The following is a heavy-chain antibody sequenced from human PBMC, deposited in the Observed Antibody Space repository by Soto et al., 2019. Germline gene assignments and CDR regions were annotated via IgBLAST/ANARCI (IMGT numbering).Heavy chain of an antibody. Sequence: SETLSLTCTVSGGSISSSSYYWGWIRQPPGKGLEWIGSIYYSGSTYYNPSLKSRVTISEDTSKNQFSLKLTSVTAADTAVYYCARTDWLLYYFDYWGQGTLVTVSS. CDR1: GGSISSSSYY. V-gene: IGHV4-39*01. CDR3: ARTDWLLYYFDY. J-gene: IGHJ4*02. CDR2: IYYSGST. D-gene: IGHD3-9*01.